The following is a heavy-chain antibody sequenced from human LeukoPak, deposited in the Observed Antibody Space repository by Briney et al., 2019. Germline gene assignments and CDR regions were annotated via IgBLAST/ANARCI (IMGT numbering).Heavy chain of an antibody. D-gene: IGHD1-14*01. V-gene: IGHV1-3*01. Sequence: ASVKVSCKASGYTFTGYAMHWVRQAPGQRLEWMGWINAGNGNTKYSQKFQGRVTITRDTSASTAYMELSSLRSEDTAVYYCARWGITLGRYYYYGMDVWGQGTTVTVSS. CDR1: GYTFTGYA. J-gene: IGHJ6*02. CDR2: INAGNGNT. CDR3: ARWGITLGRYYYYGMDV.